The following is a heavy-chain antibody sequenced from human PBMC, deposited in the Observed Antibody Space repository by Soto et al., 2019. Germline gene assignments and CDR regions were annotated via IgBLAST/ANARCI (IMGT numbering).Heavy chain of an antibody. CDR2: IYNGDST. D-gene: IGHD1-26*01. V-gene: IGHV3-66*01. CDR3: ARSLTVGASAPDY. CDR1: GFTVSTRR. Sequence: PGGSLRLSCAASGFTVSTRRMSWVRQAPGEGLEWISVIYNGDSTYYADSVKGRFTVSRDNSKNTLYLQMNSLRAEDTAVYYCARSLTVGASAPDYWGPGTLVTLSS. J-gene: IGHJ4*02.